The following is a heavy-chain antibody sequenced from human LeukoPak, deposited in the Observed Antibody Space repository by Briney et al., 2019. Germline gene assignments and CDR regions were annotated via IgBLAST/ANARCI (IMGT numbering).Heavy chain of an antibody. CDR2: IKLDGSEE. CDR1: GFTFSKTW. J-gene: IGHJ4*02. Sequence: GGGLRPSFAAPGFTFSKTWVSWVRQAPGQGLEWVANIKLDGSEEYYVDSVKGRFTISRDDGRNSVSLQMNSVRAEDTAVYYCGYTNNFYHWGQGTLVVVSS. D-gene: IGHD3-16*02. CDR3: GYTNNFYH. V-gene: IGHV3-7*01.